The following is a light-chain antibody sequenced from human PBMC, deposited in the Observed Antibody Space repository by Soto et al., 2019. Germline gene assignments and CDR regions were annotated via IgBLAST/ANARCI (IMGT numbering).Light chain of an antibody. Sequence: ETVMTQSPGTLSVSLGERATLSCRASQSVSIHLAWYQQKPGQAPRLLIYDTSTRATGIPARFSGSGSGTEFTLTISILQSEDFAVYYCQQYSNWPPITFGQGTRLEI. CDR2: DTS. J-gene: IGKJ5*01. CDR3: QQYSNWPPIT. CDR1: QSVSIH. V-gene: IGKV3-15*01.